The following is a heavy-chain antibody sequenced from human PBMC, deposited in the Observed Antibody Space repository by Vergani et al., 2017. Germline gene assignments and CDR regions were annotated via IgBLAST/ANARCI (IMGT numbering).Heavy chain of an antibody. J-gene: IGHJ4*02. CDR1: GYSFTSYW. Sequence: EVQLVQSGAEGKKPGESLKISCKGSGYSFTSYWIGWVRAMPGKGLVGMGIIYPGDSDTRYSPSFQGQVTISAEKSISTAYLQWSSLKASDTAMYYCARRPASCYFHFDFWGQGTLVTVSS. D-gene: IGHD2/OR15-2a*01. V-gene: IGHV5-51*01. CDR2: IYPGDSDT. CDR3: ARRPASCYFHFDF.